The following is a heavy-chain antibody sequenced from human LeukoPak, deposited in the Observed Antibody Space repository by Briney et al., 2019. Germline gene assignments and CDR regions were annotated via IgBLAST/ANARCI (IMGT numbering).Heavy chain of an antibody. D-gene: IGHD3-10*01. J-gene: IGHJ4*02. CDR3: ASVTMVRGPHFDY. V-gene: IGHV3-53*01. Sequence: PGGSLRRSCAASGFTVSSKYMSWVRQAPGKGLEWVSVMYSGGSTYYADSVEGRFTISRDSSKNTVYLQMSSLRAEDTAVYYCASVTMVRGPHFDYWGQGTLVTVSS. CDR2: MYSGGST. CDR1: GFTVSSKY.